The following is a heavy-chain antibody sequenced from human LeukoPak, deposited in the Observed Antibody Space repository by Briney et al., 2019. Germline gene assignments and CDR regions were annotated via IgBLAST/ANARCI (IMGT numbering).Heavy chain of an antibody. D-gene: IGHD1-7*01. J-gene: IGHJ4*02. V-gene: IGHV3-74*01. CDR3: ATARNFRFEY. CDR1: GLTFRTTW. Sequence: GGSLRLSCATSGLTFRTTWMHWVRQAPGKGLMWVSRMNGEGTTIDYADSVKGRFTVSRDYAKSTLFLQMNNLRTEDTALYFCATARNFRFEYWGQGSLVIVSA. CDR2: MNGEGTTI.